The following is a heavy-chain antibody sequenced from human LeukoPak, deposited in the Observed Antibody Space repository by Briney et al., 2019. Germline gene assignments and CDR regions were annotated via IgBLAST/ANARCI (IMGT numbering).Heavy chain of an antibody. CDR3: ARSYGPFDY. CDR2: INHSGST. Sequence: SETLSLTCAVYGGSFSGYYWSWIRQPPGKGLEWIGEINHSGSTNYNPSLKSRVTISADTSKNQFSLKLSSVTAADTAVYYCARSYGPFDYWGQGTLVTVSS. V-gene: IGHV4-34*01. CDR1: GGSFSGYY. J-gene: IGHJ4*02. D-gene: IGHD5-18*01.